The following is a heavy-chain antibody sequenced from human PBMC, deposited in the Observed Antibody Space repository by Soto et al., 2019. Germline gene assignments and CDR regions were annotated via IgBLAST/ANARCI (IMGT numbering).Heavy chain of an antibody. CDR3: ARSASFGDYALEY. V-gene: IGHV3-33*01. Sequence: QVQLVESGGGVVQPGRSLRLSCAASGFTFSSYGMHWVRQAPGKGLEWVAIIWYDGGDKYYVDSAKGRFTISRDNSKNTLYLQMNSLRAEDTAVYYCARSASFGDYALEYWGQGTLVIVSS. J-gene: IGHJ4*02. CDR2: IWYDGGDK. D-gene: IGHD4-17*01. CDR1: GFTFSSYG.